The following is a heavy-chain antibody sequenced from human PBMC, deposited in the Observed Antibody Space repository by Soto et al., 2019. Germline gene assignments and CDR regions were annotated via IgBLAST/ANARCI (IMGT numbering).Heavy chain of an antibody. V-gene: IGHV3-11*01. J-gene: IGHJ6*02. Sequence: GSSLRLSGAASGFTFSDYYMSCIRQGTGKGLEWVSYISSSGSTIYYADSVKGRFTISRDNAKNSLYLQMNSLRAEDTAVNYCARQVRNWNYVEDGMDVWGQGTTVTVSS. CDR3: ARQVRNWNYVEDGMDV. CDR1: GFTFSDYY. D-gene: IGHD1-7*01. CDR2: ISSSGSTI.